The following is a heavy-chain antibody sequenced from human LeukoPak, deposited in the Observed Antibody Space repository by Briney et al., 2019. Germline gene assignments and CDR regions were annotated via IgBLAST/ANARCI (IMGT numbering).Heavy chain of an antibody. Sequence: PGGSLRLSCAASGFTISSHKMCWVRQDPAEGLEGVANMKQDGSQTYYAHSVKGRVTISRDKAKNSLYLQMNILRAEDTAVYYCARVLPWSYYFDSWGQGALVTVSS. CDR1: GFTISSHK. D-gene: IGHD2-15*01. V-gene: IGHV3-7*01. CDR2: MKQDGSQT. CDR3: ARVLPWSYYFDS. J-gene: IGHJ4*02.